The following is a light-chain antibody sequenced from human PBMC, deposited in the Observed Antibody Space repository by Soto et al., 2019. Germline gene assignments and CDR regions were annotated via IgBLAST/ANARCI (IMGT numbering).Light chain of an antibody. CDR1: QSVSTR. CDR3: LQDYNYPYT. Sequence: DIQMTQSPSSLSASVGDRVTIICRASQSVSTRLAWYQQKPGKAPKVLIYDASSWAGGVPSRFTGSGSGTEFTLTINSLQPDDFATYYCLQDYNYPYTFGQGIKLEIK. CDR2: DAS. V-gene: IGKV1-5*02. J-gene: IGKJ2*01.